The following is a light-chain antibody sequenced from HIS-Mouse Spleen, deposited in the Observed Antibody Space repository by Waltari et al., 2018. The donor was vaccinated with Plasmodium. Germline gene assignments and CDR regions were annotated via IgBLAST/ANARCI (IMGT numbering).Light chain of an antibody. CDR2: EGS. J-gene: IGLJ3*02. V-gene: IGLV2-23*01. Sequence: QSALTQPASVSGSPGQSITISCTGTSRAVGSYNLFSWYQQHPGKAPKRMIYEGSKRPSGVSNRFSGSKSGNTASLTISGLQAEDEADYYCCSYAGSSTLVFGGGTKLTVL. CDR3: CSYAGSSTLV. CDR1: SRAVGSYNL.